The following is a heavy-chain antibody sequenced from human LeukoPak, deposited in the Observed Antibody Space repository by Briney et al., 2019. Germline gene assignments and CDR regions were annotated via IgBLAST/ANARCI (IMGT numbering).Heavy chain of an antibody. CDR3: AKDNDSSGSYYIFDF. J-gene: IGHJ4*02. Sequence: PGGSLRLSCAASGFTFDDYAMHWVRQAPGKGLEWVSGISWNSGSIGYADSVKGRFTISRDNAKNSLYLQMNSLRAEDTALYYCAKDNDSSGSYYIFDFWGQRTLVTVSS. V-gene: IGHV3-9*01. CDR2: ISWNSGSI. D-gene: IGHD1-26*01. CDR1: GFTFDDYA.